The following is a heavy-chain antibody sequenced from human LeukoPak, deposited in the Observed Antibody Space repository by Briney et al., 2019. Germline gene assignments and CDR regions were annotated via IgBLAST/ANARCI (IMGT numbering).Heavy chain of an antibody. D-gene: IGHD3-3*01. V-gene: IGHV1-69*04. CDR3: ARDQRGFWSGHYYYYYMDV. J-gene: IGHJ6*03. CDR2: IIPILGIA. CDR1: GGTFSSYT. Sequence: SAVKVSCKASGGTFSSYTISWVRQAPGQGLEWMGRIIPILGIANYAQKFQGRVTITADKSTSTAYMELSSLRSEDTAVYYCARDQRGFWSGHYYYYYMDVWGKGTTVTVSS.